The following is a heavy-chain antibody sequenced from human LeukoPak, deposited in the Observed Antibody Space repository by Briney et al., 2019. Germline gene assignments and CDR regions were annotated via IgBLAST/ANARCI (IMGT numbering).Heavy chain of an antibody. CDR2: ISGSGGST. Sequence: PGASLRPSCAASGFTFSSYAMSWVRQAPGKGLEWVSAISGSGGSTYYADSVKGRFTISRDNSKNTLYLQMNSLRAEDTAVYYCAKPIVGATVENFQHWGQGTLVTVSS. D-gene: IGHD1-26*01. CDR1: GFTFSSYA. CDR3: AKPIVGATVENFQH. J-gene: IGHJ1*01. V-gene: IGHV3-23*01.